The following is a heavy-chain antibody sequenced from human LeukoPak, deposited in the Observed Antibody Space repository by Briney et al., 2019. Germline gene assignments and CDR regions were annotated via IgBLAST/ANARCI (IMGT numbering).Heavy chain of an antibody. V-gene: IGHV1-46*01. Sequence: ASVKVSCKASGYTFTRYYMHWVRQAPGQGLEWMGIINPSGGSTSYAQKFQGRVTMTRDTSTSTVYMELSSLRSEDTAVYYCARQCSSTSCYPTSYYYGMDVWGQGTTVTVSS. CDR3: ARQCSSTSCYPTSYYYGMDV. J-gene: IGHJ6*02. D-gene: IGHD2-2*01. CDR1: GYTFTRYY. CDR2: INPSGGST.